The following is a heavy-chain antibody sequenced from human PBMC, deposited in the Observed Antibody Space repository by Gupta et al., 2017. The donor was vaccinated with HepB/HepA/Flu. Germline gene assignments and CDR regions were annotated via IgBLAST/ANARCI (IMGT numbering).Heavy chain of an antibody. V-gene: IGHV1-2*02. D-gene: IGHD6-19*01. CDR2: IKCNSGGT. J-gene: IGHJ4*02. CDR3: ARVRYNSGWSQFDY. CDR1: GYTFTDYY. Sequence: QVQLVQSGAEVKKPGASVKVSCQASGYTFTDYYINWVRQAPGQGLEWMGWIKCNSGGTMFAQKFQGRVTMTRDTSISTAYMELSGLRSDDTAVYYCARVRYNSGWSQFDYWGQGTLVTVSS.